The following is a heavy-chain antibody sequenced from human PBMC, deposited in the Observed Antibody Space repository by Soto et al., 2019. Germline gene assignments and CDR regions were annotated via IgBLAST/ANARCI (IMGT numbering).Heavy chain of an antibody. CDR2: TSAYMVT. J-gene: IGHJ4*02. Sequence: QVQLVQSGGEVKKPGASVKVSCTASGYTFTSYGISWVRQAPGQGLEWMGWTSAYMVTNYAQKFQGRVTMTTDTSTSPAYMELRSLRSDDTAVYYCARDSRGRDNFDYWGKGTLVTVSS. D-gene: IGHD6-19*01. V-gene: IGHV1-18*01. CDR1: GYTFTSYG. CDR3: ARDSRGRDNFDY.